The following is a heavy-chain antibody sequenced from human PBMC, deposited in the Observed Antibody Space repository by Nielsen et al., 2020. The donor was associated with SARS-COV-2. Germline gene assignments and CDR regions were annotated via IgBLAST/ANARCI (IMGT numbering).Heavy chain of an antibody. J-gene: IGHJ4*02. D-gene: IGHD1-26*01. CDR2: ISWNSGSI. V-gene: IGHV3-9*01. CDR3: AKDSGVHSGYLDY. Sequence: SLKISCAASGFTFDDYAMHWVRQAPGKGLEWVSGISWNSGSIGYADSVKGRFTISRDNAKNSLYLQMNSLRAEDTALYYCAKDSGVHSGYLDYWGQGTLVTVSS. CDR1: GFTFDDYA.